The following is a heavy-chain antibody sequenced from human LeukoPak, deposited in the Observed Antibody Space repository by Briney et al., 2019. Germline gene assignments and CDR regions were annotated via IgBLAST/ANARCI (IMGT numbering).Heavy chain of an antibody. CDR1: GFTFSNYW. CDR2: INPGGSST. D-gene: IGHD1-14*01. CDR3: ARSNQADDY. Sequence: PGGSLRLSCAASGFTFSNYWMHWVRQVPGKGLVWVSRINPGGSSTTYADSVRGRFTISRDNAKNRLYLQMDSLRAEDTGVYYCARSNQADDYWGQGTLVTVSS. J-gene: IGHJ4*02. V-gene: IGHV3-74*01.